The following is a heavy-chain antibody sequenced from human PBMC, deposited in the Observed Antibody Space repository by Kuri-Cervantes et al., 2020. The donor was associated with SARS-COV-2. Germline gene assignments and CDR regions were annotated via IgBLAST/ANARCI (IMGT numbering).Heavy chain of an antibody. D-gene: IGHD4-11*01. V-gene: IGHV4-34*01. J-gene: IGHJ4*02. CDR2: INHSGST. CDR1: GGSFSGYY. CDR3: ARRLPDYFDY. Sequence: ESLKISCAVYGGSFSGYYWSWIRQPPGKGLEWIGEINHSGSTNYNPSLKSRVTISVDTSKNQFLLKLSSVTAADTAVYYCARRLPDYFDYWGQGALVTVSS.